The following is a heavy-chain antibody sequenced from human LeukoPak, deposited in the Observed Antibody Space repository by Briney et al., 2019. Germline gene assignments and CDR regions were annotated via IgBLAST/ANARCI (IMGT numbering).Heavy chain of an antibody. CDR1: GFPFDDYA. CDR2: ISGEGGNP. D-gene: IGHD4-23*01. J-gene: IGHJ6*02. CDR3: AKDIGADYGGNSVYYYYGMDV. V-gene: IGHV3-43*02. Sequence: GGSLRLSCAASGFPFDDYAMHWVRQAPGKGLEWVSLISGEGGNPYYADSVKGRFTISRDNSKNSLYLQMNSLRTEDTALYYCAKDIGADYGGNSVYYYYGMDVWGQGTTVTVSS.